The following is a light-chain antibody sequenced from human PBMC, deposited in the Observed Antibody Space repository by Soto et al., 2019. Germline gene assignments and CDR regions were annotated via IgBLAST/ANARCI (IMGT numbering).Light chain of an antibody. CDR2: DAS. CDR1: QSISSY. V-gene: IGKV3-11*01. J-gene: IGKJ4*01. CDR3: QRSRNWLT. Sequence: EIVLTQSPATLSLSPGERATLSCRASQSISSYLAWYQQKPGQAPRLLIYDASSRATGIPARFSGSGSGTAFTLPKSGLGAEDLAVYFFQRSRNWLTFGGGTKVEIK.